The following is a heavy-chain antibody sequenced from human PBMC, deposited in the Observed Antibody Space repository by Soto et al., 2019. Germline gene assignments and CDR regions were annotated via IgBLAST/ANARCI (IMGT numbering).Heavy chain of an antibody. CDR2: MNPNSGNT. V-gene: IGHV1-18*01. CDR3: ARASGSSYWFDP. Sequence: ASVKVSCKASGYTFSNYGISWVRQAPGQGLEWMGWMNPNSGNTGYAQKLQGRVTMTTDTSTSTAYMELRSLRSDDTAVYYCARASGSSYWFDPWGQGTLVTVSS. J-gene: IGHJ5*02. CDR1: GYTFSNYG. D-gene: IGHD1-26*01.